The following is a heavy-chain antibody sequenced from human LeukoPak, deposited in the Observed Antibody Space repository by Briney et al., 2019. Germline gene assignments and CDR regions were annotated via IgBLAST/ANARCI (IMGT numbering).Heavy chain of an antibody. D-gene: IGHD3-10*01. J-gene: IGHJ5*02. CDR1: GGSISSYY. V-gene: IGHV4-59*01. CDR3: ARAMYYYGSGSSNWFDP. Sequence: SETLSLTRTVSGGSISSYYWSWIRQPPGKGLEWIGYIYYSGSTNYNPSLKSRVTISVDTSKNQFSLKLSSVTAADTAVYYCARAMYYYGSGSSNWFDPWGQGTLVTVSS. CDR2: IYYSGST.